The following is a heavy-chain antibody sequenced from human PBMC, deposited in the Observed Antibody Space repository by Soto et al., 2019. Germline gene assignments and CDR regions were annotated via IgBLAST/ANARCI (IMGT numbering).Heavy chain of an antibody. J-gene: IGHJ4*02. CDR1: GYTFTSYG. D-gene: IGHD3-22*01. Sequence: ASLKVSCKASGYTFTSYGISWVRQAPGQGLEWMGWISAYNGNTNYAQKLQGRVTMTTDTSTSTAYMELRSLRSDDTAVYYCAGDVYYYYSSGPALDYWGQGTLVTVSS. V-gene: IGHV1-18*01. CDR2: ISAYNGNT. CDR3: AGDVYYYYSSGPALDY.